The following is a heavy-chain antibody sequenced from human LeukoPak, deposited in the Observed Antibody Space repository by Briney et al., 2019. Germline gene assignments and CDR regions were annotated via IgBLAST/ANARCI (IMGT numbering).Heavy chain of an antibody. V-gene: IGHV4-59*10. D-gene: IGHD3-16*01. CDR1: GGSFSGYY. CDR2: IYTSGST. CDR3: SRDEEVVRAGLFAY. J-gene: IGHJ4*02. Sequence: PSETLSLTCAVYGGSFSGYYWSWIRQPPGKGLEWIGRIYTSGSTNYSPSLKSRVTMSVATSKNQFSLKLSSVTAADTAVYYCSRDEEVVRAGLFAYWGQGILVTVSS.